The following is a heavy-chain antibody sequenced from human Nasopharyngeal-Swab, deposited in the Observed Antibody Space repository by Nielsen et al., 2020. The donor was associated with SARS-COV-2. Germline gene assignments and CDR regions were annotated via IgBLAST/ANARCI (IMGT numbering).Heavy chain of an antibody. CDR2: FDPEDGET. J-gene: IGHJ4*02. CDR3: ATGYAIAAAGTIDY. Sequence: SAQVSCKVSGYTLTDLSMLWVRQAPGKGLEWMGGFDPEDGETIYAQKFQGRVTMTEDTSTDTAYMELSSLRSEDTAVYYCATGYAIAAAGTIDYWGQGTLVTVSS. V-gene: IGHV1-24*01. D-gene: IGHD6-13*01. CDR1: GYTLTDLS.